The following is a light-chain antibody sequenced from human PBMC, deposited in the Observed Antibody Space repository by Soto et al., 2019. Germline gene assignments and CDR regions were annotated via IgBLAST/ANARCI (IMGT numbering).Light chain of an antibody. CDR1: QSVSSS. J-gene: IGKJ5*01. CDR3: QEYAAGSPIT. V-gene: IGKV3-20*01. CDR2: GAS. Sequence: SVLTQSPHSQYLSPGERATLSCRASQSVSSSLAWYQQKTGQAPRLLISGASNRATGIPDRFSGSGSGTDFTLTISRLEPEDFAMYHCQEYAAGSPITFAHGTRPEI.